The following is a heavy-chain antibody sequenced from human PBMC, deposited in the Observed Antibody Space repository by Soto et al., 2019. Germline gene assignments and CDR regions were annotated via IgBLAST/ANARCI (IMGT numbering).Heavy chain of an antibody. CDR2: VIPNLGVT. CDR3: ARDKGYCSDTSCPVLDY. CDR1: GGTLSSYT. Sequence: QVQLVQSGAEVKKPGSSVKVSCKASGGTLSSYTFSWVRQAPGQGLEWMGRVIPNLGVTNYAKKFQGRFTIVVDTSTRTAYMELNSLRYEDTAVYYCARDKGYCSDTSCPVLDYWVQVTLVTVSS. D-gene: IGHD2-15*01. V-gene: IGHV1-69*08. J-gene: IGHJ4*02.